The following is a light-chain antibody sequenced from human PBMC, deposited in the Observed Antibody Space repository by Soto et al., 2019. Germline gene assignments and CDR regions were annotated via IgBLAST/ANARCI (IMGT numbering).Light chain of an antibody. Sequence: QSALTQPRSVSGSPGQSVTISFTGSSSDVGGYSHVSWFQQHPGKAPKLMIYDVTKRPSGVPDRFSGSKSGNTASLTISGLQAEDESDYYCCSFAGTYTLFGGGTKLTVL. J-gene: IGLJ2*01. V-gene: IGLV2-11*01. CDR3: CSFAGTYTL. CDR2: DVT. CDR1: SSDVGGYSH.